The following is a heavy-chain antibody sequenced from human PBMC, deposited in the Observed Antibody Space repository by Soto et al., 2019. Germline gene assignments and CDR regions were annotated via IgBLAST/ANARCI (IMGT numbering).Heavy chain of an antibody. CDR2: IWYDGSNK. CDR3: ARVSLRFLESLDY. D-gene: IGHD3-3*01. Sequence: PGGSLRLSCAASGFTFSSYGMHWVCQAPGKGLEWVAVIWYDGSNKYYADSVKGRFTISRDNSKNTLYLQMNSLRAEDTAVYYCARVSLRFLESLDYWGQGTLVTVSS. V-gene: IGHV3-33*01. CDR1: GFTFSSYG. J-gene: IGHJ4*02.